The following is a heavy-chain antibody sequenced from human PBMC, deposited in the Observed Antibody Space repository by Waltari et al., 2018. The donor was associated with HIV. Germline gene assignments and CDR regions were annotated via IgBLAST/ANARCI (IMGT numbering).Heavy chain of an antibody. CDR2: ISSSSSTI. CDR3: ARYRHYGGEDY. Sequence: EVQLVESGGGLVQPGGSLRLSCAASGFTFSSYSMNWVRQAPGKGLGWVSYISSSSSTIYYADFVKGRFTISRDNAKNSLYLQMNSLRAEDTAVYYCARYRHYGGEDYWGQGTLVTVSS. V-gene: IGHV3-48*01. CDR1: GFTFSSYS. J-gene: IGHJ4*02. D-gene: IGHD4-17*01.